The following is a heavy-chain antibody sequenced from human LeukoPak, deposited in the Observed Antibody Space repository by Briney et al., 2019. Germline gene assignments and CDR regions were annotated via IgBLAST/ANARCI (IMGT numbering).Heavy chain of an antibody. V-gene: IGHV1-69*01. CDR3: ARTGYGWGSY. CDR2: IIPIFGTA. Sequence: SSVTVSCKASGGIFSRYAISWLRQPPGKRLDWMGGIIPIFGTANYAQKFQDRVTITADESTSTDYRKLSSMRSEDTAVYSCARTGYGWGSYWGEGTLVTVSS. J-gene: IGHJ4*02. D-gene: IGHD3-10*01. CDR1: GGIFSRYA.